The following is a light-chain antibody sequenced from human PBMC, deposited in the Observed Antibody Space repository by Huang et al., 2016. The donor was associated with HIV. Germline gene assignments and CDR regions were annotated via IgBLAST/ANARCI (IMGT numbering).Light chain of an antibody. CDR1: QTIKNIY. CDR3: QQYDSSQGIS. Sequence: EIVLTQSPDTLSLSPGERATVSWRVSQTIKNIYLAWYQQKPGQGPRLLSYGASSRATDIPDRFSGSGSGTDFTLTINRLEPEDFAVYYCQQYDSSQGISFGQGTRLEMK. CDR2: GAS. V-gene: IGKV3-20*01. J-gene: IGKJ5*01.